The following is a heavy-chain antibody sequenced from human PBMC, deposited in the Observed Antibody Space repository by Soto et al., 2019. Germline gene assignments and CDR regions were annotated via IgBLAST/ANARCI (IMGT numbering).Heavy chain of an antibody. J-gene: IGHJ4*02. V-gene: IGHV3-23*01. Sequence: EVQLLESGGGLVQPGGSLRLSCATSGFSFSTYAMTWVRQAPGKGPEWVSVISGTGGTTYYADAVKGRFTISRDNSKNTLYLQMNSLRGEDTAVYYCAKDVKTSVARAYDYWGQGTLVTVSS. CDR1: GFSFSTYA. D-gene: IGHD4-17*01. CDR2: ISGTGGTT. CDR3: AKDVKTSVARAYDY.